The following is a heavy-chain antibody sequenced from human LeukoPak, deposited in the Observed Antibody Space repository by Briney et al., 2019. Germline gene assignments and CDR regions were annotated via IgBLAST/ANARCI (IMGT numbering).Heavy chain of an antibody. CDR2: IYWDDDK. Sequence: SGPTLLKPTQTLTLTCTFSGFSLSTSGVGVGWIRQPPGKALEWLSLIYWDDDKRYSPSLKSRLTITKDTSKNQVVLTMTNMDPVDTATYYCAHRTDSSSWTGDYFDYWGQGTLVTASS. CDR3: AHRTDSSSWTGDYFDY. CDR1: GFSLSTSGVG. D-gene: IGHD6-13*01. J-gene: IGHJ4*02. V-gene: IGHV2-5*02.